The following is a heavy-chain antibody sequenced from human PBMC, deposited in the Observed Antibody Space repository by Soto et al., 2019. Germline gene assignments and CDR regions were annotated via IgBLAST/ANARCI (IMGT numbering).Heavy chain of an antibody. V-gene: IGHV4-31*03. Sequence: QVQLQESGPGLVKPSQTLSLTCTVSGAYVNTGGYYWSWVRQYPGKGLEWIGYIYHSGDTYYNPSLKGRLTIAVDTSQHHFSLTLSSLTVADTAVYYCARAPGNERPDYWGQGTLVIVSS. D-gene: IGHD1-1*01. J-gene: IGHJ4*02. CDR3: ARAPGNERPDY. CDR1: GAYVNTGGYY. CDR2: IYHSGDT.